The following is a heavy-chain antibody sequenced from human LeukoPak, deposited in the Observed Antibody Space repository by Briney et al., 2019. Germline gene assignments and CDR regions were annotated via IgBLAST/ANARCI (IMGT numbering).Heavy chain of an antibody. V-gene: IGHV3-7*03. CDR3: AIFDFLFGEIDNWFDP. J-gene: IGHJ5*02. CDR2: INQDGSLK. Sequence: PGGSLRLSCAASGFTLRSDWMNWVRQAPGKGLEWVANINQDGSLKYYVDSVKGRFTISRDNSKNTLYLQMNSLKASDTAMYYCAIFDFLFGEIDNWFDPWGQGTLVTVSS. CDR1: GFTLRSDW. D-gene: IGHD3-3*01.